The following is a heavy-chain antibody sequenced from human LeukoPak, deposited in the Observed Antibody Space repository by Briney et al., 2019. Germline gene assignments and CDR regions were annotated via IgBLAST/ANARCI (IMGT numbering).Heavy chain of an antibody. Sequence: GGSLRLSCAASGFTFSSYEMNWVRQAPGKGLEWVSYISSSGSTIYYADSVKGRFTISRDNAKNSLYLQMNSLRAEDTAVYYCARVNRGDAFDIWGQGTLVTVSS. CDR1: GFTFSSYE. J-gene: IGHJ3*02. CDR3: ARVNRGDAFDI. V-gene: IGHV3-48*03. D-gene: IGHD3-16*02. CDR2: ISSSGSTI.